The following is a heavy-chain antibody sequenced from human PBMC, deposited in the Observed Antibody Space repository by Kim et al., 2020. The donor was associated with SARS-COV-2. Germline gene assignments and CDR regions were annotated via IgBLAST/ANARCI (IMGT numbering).Heavy chain of an antibody. D-gene: IGHD6-13*01. CDR2: INHSGYT. V-gene: IGHV4-34*01. CDR3: ARGHLRSNSWDGGFDY. J-gene: IGHJ4*02. CDR1: GGSFSGYY. Sequence: SETLSLTCAVYGGSFSGYYWSWIRQPPGKGLEWIGEINHSGYTNYNPSLKSRVTILVDTSKNQFSLKLSSVTAADTALYYCARGHLRSNSWDGGFDYWGQGTLVTVSS.